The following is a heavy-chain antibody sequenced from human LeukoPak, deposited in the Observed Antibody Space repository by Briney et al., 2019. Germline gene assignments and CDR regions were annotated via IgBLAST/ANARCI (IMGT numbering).Heavy chain of an antibody. CDR3: ARALIADCGGDCYSAAPFDP. CDR2: INHSGST. D-gene: IGHD2-21*02. Sequence: SETLSLTCAVYGGSFSGYYWSWIRQPPGKGLEWIGEINHSGSTNYNPSLKSRVTISVDTSKNQFSLKLSSVTAADTAVYYCARALIADCGGDCYSAAPFDPWGQGTLVTVSS. V-gene: IGHV4-34*01. CDR1: GGSFSGYY. J-gene: IGHJ5*02.